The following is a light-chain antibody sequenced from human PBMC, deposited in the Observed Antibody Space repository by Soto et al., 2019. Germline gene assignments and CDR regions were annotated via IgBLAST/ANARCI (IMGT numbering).Light chain of an antibody. V-gene: IGKV3-11*01. Sequence: EIMLTQSPATLSLSPGERATLSCRASQSVSSYLAWYQQKPGQAPRLLIYDASNRATGIPARFSGSGSGTDFTLTISSLEPEDVAVYYCQQYYATPLTFGGGTWVRIK. J-gene: IGKJ4*01. CDR3: QQYYATPLT. CDR2: DAS. CDR1: QSVSSY.